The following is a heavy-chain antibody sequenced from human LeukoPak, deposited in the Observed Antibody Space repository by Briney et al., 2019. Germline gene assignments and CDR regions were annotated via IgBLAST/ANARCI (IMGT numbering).Heavy chain of an antibody. Sequence: GGSLRLSCAASGFTVSSNYVSWVRQAPGKGLEWVSVIYSGGSTYYADSVKGRFTISRENSKNTLYLQMNSLRAEDTAVYYWARALIAVAGTQPDYWGQGTLVTVSS. CDR3: ARALIAVAGTQPDY. CDR2: IYSGGST. D-gene: IGHD6-19*01. J-gene: IGHJ4*02. V-gene: IGHV3-66*01. CDR1: GFTVSSNY.